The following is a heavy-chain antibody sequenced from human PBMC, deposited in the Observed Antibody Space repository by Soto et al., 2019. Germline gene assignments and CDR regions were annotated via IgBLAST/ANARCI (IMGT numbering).Heavy chain of an antibody. CDR1: GYSFAPSG. Sequence: QVKLVQSGTEVKKPGASMKVSCKASGYSFAPSGISWVRQAPGQELGWMGWISAYNGNKNCDQKLKARIIMTTDSSASAPYLELRSIKSDETVVYYCTRVGQDYSSSGYADWGQGTLVTVSS. J-gene: IGHJ4*02. V-gene: IGHV1-18*01. D-gene: IGHD3-22*01. CDR3: TRVGQDYSSSGYAD. CDR2: ISAYNGNK.